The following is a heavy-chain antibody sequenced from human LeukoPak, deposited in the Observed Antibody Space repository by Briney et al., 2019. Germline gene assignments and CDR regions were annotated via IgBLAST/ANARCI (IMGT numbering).Heavy chain of an antibody. Sequence: PGGSLRLSCAASGFTFSSYWMSWVRQARGKGLEWVANIKQDGSEKYYVDSVKGRFTISRDNAKNSLYLQMNSLRAEDTAVYYCARGYSSSWYTDLGWFDPWGQGTLVTVSS. CDR3: ARGYSSSWYTDLGWFDP. CDR2: IKQDGSEK. V-gene: IGHV3-7*01. D-gene: IGHD6-13*01. CDR1: GFTFSSYW. J-gene: IGHJ5*02.